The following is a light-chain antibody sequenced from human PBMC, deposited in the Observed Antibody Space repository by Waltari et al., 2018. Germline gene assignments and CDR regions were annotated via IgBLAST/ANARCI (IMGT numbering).Light chain of an antibody. CDR2: EVS. V-gene: IGLV2-8*01. CDR3: SSYAGSKFWV. CDR1: SSDVGGYNY. J-gene: IGLJ3*02. Sequence: QSALTQPPSASGSPGQSVTISCTGTSSDVGGYNYVSWCQQRPGKAPKVMIYEVSKRPSVFPARFAGSKSGNTASLIVSGLQAEDEADYYCSSYAGSKFWVFGGGTKLTVL.